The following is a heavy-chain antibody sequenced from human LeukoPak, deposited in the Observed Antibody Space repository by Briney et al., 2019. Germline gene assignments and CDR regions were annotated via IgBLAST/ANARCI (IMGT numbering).Heavy chain of an antibody. CDR3: ATAGVRGYYDSSGYYSRRAFDI. D-gene: IGHD3-22*01. V-gene: IGHV1-24*01. CDR2: FDPEDGET. J-gene: IGHJ3*02. CDR1: GYTFTSYY. Sequence: ASVKVSCKASGYTFTSYYMHWVRQAPGEGLEWMGGFDPEDGETIYAQKFQGRVTMTEDTSTDTAYMELSNLRSEDTAVYYCATAGVRGYYDSSGYYSRRAFDIWGQGTMVTVSS.